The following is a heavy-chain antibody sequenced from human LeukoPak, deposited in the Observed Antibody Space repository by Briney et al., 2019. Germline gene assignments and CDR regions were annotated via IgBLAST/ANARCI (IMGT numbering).Heavy chain of an antibody. D-gene: IGHD3-3*01. CDR3: ARVSRYDFWSGYYSYYYYYMDV. CDR2: ISSSSSTI. Sequence: PGGSLRLSCAASGFTFSSYSMNWVRQAPGKGLEWVSYISSSSSTIYYADSVKGRFTISRDNAKNSLYLQMNSLRAEDTAVYYCARVSRYDFWSGYYSYYYYYMDVWGKGTTDTVSS. J-gene: IGHJ6*03. V-gene: IGHV3-48*01. CDR1: GFTFSSYS.